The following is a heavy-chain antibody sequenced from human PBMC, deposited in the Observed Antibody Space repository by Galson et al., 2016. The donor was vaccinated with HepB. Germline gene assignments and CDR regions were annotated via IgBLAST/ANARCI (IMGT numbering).Heavy chain of an antibody. Sequence: FLRLSCAASGFTFSNYGMHWVRQAPGTGLEWVAVMSYDVGHEYYADSVKGRFTISRDKSKTSLSLQMNSLRAEDTALYFCAKGGVGVPAIVSWGQGTRVAVSS. D-gene: IGHD2-2*01. J-gene: IGHJ4*02. CDR1: GFTFSNYG. CDR2: MSYDVGHE. CDR3: AKGGVGVPAIVS. V-gene: IGHV3-30*18.